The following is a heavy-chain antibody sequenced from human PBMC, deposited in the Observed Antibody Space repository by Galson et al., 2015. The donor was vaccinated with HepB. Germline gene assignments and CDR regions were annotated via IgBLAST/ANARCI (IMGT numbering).Heavy chain of an antibody. CDR3: AKTYSRSLLPKVSAKVPAAHLGDF. CDR2: ISGSGGST. V-gene: IGHV3-23*01. Sequence: SLRLSCAASGFTFSSYAMSWVRQAPGKGLEWVSAISGSGGSTYYADSVKGRFTISGDNSKNTLYLQMNSLRAEDTAVYYCAKTYSRSLLPKVSAKVPAAHLGDFWGQGTLVTVSS. J-gene: IGHJ4*02. CDR1: GFTFSSYA. D-gene: IGHD2-2*01.